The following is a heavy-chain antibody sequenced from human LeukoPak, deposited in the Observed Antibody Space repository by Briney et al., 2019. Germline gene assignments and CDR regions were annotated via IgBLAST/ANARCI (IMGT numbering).Heavy chain of an antibody. Sequence: SETLSLTCAVYGGSFSGYYWSWIRQLPGKGLEWIGEINHSGSTNYNPSLKSRVTISVDTSKNQFSLKLSSVTAADTAVYYCARMGRYSYGYAIYYYYGMDVWGQGTTVTVSS. D-gene: IGHD5-18*01. CDR1: GGSFSGYY. CDR3: ARMGRYSYGYAIYYYYGMDV. V-gene: IGHV4-34*01. CDR2: INHSGST. J-gene: IGHJ6*02.